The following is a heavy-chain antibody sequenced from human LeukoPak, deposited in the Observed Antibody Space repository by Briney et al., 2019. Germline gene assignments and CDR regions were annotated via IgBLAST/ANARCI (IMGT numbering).Heavy chain of an antibody. CDR2: IWYDGSNK. J-gene: IGHJ4*02. D-gene: IGHD3-3*01. Sequence: GWSLRLSCAASGFTFSSYGMHWVRQVQGTGRGWVAVIWYDGSNKYYADSVKGRFTISRDNSKNTLYLQMNSLRAEDTAVYYCAKDADFWSGYYGIDYWGQGTLVTVSS. CDR3: AKDADFWSGYYGIDY. CDR1: GFTFSSYG. V-gene: IGHV3-33*06.